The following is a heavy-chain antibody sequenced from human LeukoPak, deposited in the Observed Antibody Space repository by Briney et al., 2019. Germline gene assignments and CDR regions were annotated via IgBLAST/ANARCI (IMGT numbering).Heavy chain of an antibody. V-gene: IGHV3-23*01. Sequence: GGSLRLSCAASGFTFSTYAMSWVRQAPGKGLQWVSLISGSGDGAHYADSVKGRFTISRDNSKNTVYLQMTNLRAEDSAVYYCAKGYIQLWWFDYWGQGTLVTVSS. J-gene: IGHJ4*02. CDR1: GFTFSTYA. CDR3: AKGYIQLWWFDY. D-gene: IGHD2-21*01. CDR2: ISGSGDGA.